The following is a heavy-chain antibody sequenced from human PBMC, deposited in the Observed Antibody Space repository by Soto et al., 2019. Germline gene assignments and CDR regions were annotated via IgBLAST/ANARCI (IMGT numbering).Heavy chain of an antibody. CDR3: ARERRITMVRGVIGFDY. D-gene: IGHD3-10*01. Sequence: SETLSLTCAVYGGSFSGYYWSWIRQPPGKGLEWIGESNHSGSTNYNPSLKSRVTISVDTSKNQFSLKLSSVTAADTAVYYCARERRITMVRGVIGFDYWGQGTLVTVSS. J-gene: IGHJ4*02. V-gene: IGHV4-34*01. CDR1: GGSFSGYY. CDR2: SNHSGST.